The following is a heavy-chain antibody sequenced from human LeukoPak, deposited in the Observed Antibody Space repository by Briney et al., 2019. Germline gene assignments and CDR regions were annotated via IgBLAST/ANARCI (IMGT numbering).Heavy chain of an antibody. Sequence: SETLSLTCTVSGDSISRSLYYWGWIRQPPGKGLEWIGTIYYSGSTYYNPSLKSRVTISVDTSKNQFSLKLTSVTAADTAVYYCARGLYYYDSSGFYRNWYFDLWGRGTLVTVSS. CDR1: GDSISRSLYY. D-gene: IGHD3-22*01. CDR3: ARGLYYYDSSGFYRNWYFDL. V-gene: IGHV4-39*01. J-gene: IGHJ2*01. CDR2: IYYSGST.